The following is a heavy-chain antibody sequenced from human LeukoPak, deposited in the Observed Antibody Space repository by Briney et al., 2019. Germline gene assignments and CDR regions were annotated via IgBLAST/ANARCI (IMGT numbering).Heavy chain of an antibody. J-gene: IGHJ5*02. D-gene: IGHD5-24*01. V-gene: IGHV3-7*01. CDR2: IKQDGSEK. CDR1: GFTFSNYC. Sequence: GGSLRLSCAASGFTFSNYCMSWVRQAPGKGLEWVANIKQDGSEKYYVGSVKGRFTISRDNAKNSLYLQMNSLRVEDTAVYYCARDTPEMATNRPGYSDPWGQGTLVTVSS. CDR3: ARDTPEMATNRPGYSDP.